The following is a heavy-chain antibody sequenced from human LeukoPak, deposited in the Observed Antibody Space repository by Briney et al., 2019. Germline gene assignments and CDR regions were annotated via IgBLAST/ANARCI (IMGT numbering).Heavy chain of an antibody. CDR1: VVSFRTSG. D-gene: IGHD3-10*02. CDR2: ITVDESER. V-gene: IGHV3-30*02. Sequence: GGSLRLSCAASVVSFRTSGMHCGRHAPGKGLEWVSFITVDESERFFVDSVKWGVTISRDNSKNTLYIQMNTLTTEETALYDFVRDVLFALGDSFDIWGKGTLVPAS. J-gene: IGHJ3*02. CDR3: VRDVLFALGDSFDI.